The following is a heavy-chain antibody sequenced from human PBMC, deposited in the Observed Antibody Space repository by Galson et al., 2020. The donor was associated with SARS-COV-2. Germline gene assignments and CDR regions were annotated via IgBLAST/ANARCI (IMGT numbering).Heavy chain of an antibody. V-gene: IGHV4-59*13. CDR1: GTSISSSS. CDR2: VYYTGST. CDR3: AREGDYYGSGSYYDGAFDI. D-gene: IGHD3-10*01. J-gene: IGHJ3*02. Sequence: SETLSLTCSVSGTSISSSSWSWIRQPPGKGLEWVGYVYYTGSTKYNPSLKSRVTISVDTSRNDFSLKLRSVTAADTAVYYCAREGDYYGSGSYYDGAFDIWGQGTMVTV.